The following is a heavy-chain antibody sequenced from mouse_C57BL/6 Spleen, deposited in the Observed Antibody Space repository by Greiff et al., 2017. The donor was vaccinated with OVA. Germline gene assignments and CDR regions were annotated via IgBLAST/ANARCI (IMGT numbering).Heavy chain of an antibody. CDR2: ISYDGSN. V-gene: IGHV3-6*01. Sequence: DVKLQESGPGLVKPSQSLSLTCSVTGYSITSGYYWNWIRQFPGNKLEWMGYISYDGSNNYNPSLKNRISITRDTSKNQFFLKLNSVTTEDTATYYCAREGIYYDYDGAWFAYWGQGTLVTVSA. D-gene: IGHD2-4*01. CDR3: AREGIYYDYDGAWFAY. CDR1: GYSITSGYY. J-gene: IGHJ3*01.